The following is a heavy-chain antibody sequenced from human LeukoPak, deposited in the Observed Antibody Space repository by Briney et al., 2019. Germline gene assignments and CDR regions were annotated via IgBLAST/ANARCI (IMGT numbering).Heavy chain of an antibody. J-gene: IGHJ5*02. D-gene: IGHD2-8*02. CDR1: GGSISSSSYY. CDR2: IHYSGST. CDR3: ARTVLLVVDGSRIADNWFDP. Sequence: PSETLSLTCTVSGGSISSSSYYWAWIRQPPGKGLEWIGSIHYSGSTYYNPSLQSRVTISIDTSKNQFSLKLRSVTAADTAVYYCARTVLLVVDGSRIADNWFDPWGQGTLVTVSS. V-gene: IGHV4-39*07.